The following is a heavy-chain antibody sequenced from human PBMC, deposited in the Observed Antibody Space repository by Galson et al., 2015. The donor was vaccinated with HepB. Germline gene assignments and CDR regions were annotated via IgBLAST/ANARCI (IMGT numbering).Heavy chain of an antibody. CDR3: ARVSINFYFHDFWSGSYFPSGQGWFDP. Sequence: SVKVSCKASGYTFTTYAINWVRQAPGQGLEWMGWINTNTGNPTYAQGFTGRFVFSLDTSVSTAYLQITSLKAEDTAVYYCARVSINFYFHDFWSGSYFPSGQGWFDPWGQGTLVTVSS. CDR2: INTNTGNP. V-gene: IGHV7-4-1*02. CDR1: GYTFTTYA. J-gene: IGHJ5*02. D-gene: IGHD3-3*01.